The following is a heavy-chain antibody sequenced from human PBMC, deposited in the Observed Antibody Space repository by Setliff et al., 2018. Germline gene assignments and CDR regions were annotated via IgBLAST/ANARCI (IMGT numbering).Heavy chain of an antibody. J-gene: IGHJ4*02. V-gene: IGHV4-59*01. Sequence: PSETLSLTCSVSGASISSNYWSWIRQSPGKGLEWFGYLYYNGTTRFGPSLKSRATISLDTSRNQFSLRLTSVTAADTAVYYCASTPRRGLDIRTRVGAFDSWGQGTVVTVSS. CDR3: ASTPRRGLDIRTRVGAFDS. CDR2: LYYNGTT. D-gene: IGHD1-26*01. CDR1: GASISSNY.